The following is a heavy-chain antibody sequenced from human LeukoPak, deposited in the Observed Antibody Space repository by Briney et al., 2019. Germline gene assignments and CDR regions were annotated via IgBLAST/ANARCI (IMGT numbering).Heavy chain of an antibody. CDR2: IIPIFGTA. V-gene: IGHV1-69*13. D-gene: IGHD3-10*01. CDR3: ATKWFYGSGSYYNPLVY. CDR1: GGTFSSYA. Sequence: SVKVSCKASGGTFSSYAISWVRQAPGQGLEWMGGIIPIFGTANYAQKFQGRVTITADESTSTAHMELSSLRSEDTAVYYCATKWFYGSGSYYNPLVYWGQGTLVTVSS. J-gene: IGHJ4*02.